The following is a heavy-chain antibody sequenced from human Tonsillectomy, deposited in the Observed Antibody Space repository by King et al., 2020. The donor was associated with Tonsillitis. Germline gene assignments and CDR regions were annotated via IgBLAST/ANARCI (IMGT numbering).Heavy chain of an antibody. Sequence: QLVQSGAEVKKPGASVKVSCKASGYTFTSYGISWVRQAPGQGLEWMGWISAYNGNSNYAHKLQGRVTMTTDTSTSAAYMELRSLRSDDTAVYYCARDPLAATGSGAFDIWGQGTLVTVSS. CDR2: ISAYNGNS. CDR3: ARDPLAATGSGAFDI. CDR1: GYTFTSYG. V-gene: IGHV1-18*04. J-gene: IGHJ3*02. D-gene: IGHD6-13*01.